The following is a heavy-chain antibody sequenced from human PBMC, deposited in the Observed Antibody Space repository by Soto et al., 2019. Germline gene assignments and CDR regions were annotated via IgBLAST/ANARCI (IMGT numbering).Heavy chain of an antibody. CDR3: AKDLPIAARPVFDY. V-gene: IGHV3-23*01. D-gene: IGHD6-6*01. CDR1: GFTFSAYA. J-gene: IGHJ4*02. Sequence: HPGGSLRLACAASGFTFSAYAMTWVRQTPGKGLEWVSTITDSGVSTYYADSVKGRFTISRDNSKNTLYLQMNSLRVEDTAVFYCAKDLPIAARPVFDYWGQGTLVTVSS. CDR2: ITDSGVST.